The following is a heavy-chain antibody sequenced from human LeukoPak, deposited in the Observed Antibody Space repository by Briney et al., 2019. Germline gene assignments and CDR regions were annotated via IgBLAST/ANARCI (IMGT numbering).Heavy chain of an antibody. CDR2: ISYDGSNK. V-gene: IGHV3-30*18. CDR1: GSTFSSYG. Sequence: SGGSLRLSCAASGSTFSSYGMHWVRQAPGKGLEWVAVISYDGSNKYYADSVKGRFTISRDNSKNTLYLQMNSLRAEDTAVYYCAKVTEQWLVSARGFDYWGQGTLVTVSS. D-gene: IGHD6-19*01. J-gene: IGHJ4*02. CDR3: AKVTEQWLVSARGFDY.